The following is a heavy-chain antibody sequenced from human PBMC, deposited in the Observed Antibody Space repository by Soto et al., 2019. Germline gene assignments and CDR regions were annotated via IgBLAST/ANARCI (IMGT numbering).Heavy chain of an antibody. D-gene: IGHD1-1*01. V-gene: IGHV2-5*02. CDR3: AYAYNLLSGTYWFDP. J-gene: IGHJ5*02. Sequence: SGPTLVNPTQTLTLTCTFSGFSLSTSGVGVVWIRQPPGKALEWLALIYWDDAKRYSPSLRSRLTITKDTSKTQVVLTMTNMGPMDTGTYYCAYAYNLLSGTYWFDPWGQGTLVTVSS. CDR2: IYWDDAK. CDR1: GFSLSTSGVG.